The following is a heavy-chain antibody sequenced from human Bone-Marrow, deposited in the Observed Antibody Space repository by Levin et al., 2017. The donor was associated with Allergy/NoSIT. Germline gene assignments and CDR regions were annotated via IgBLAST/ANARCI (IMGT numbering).Heavy chain of an antibody. V-gene: IGHV4-59*02. CDR2: IYFSSTT. D-gene: IGHD3-3*01. CDR3: ARDLSDTSGYYWDV. CDR1: GGSVSKYC. J-gene: IGHJ3*01. Sequence: NPSETLSLTCTVSGGSVSKYCWSWIRQSPGKGLEWIGYIYFSSTTKYNPSLESRVTISADSSTNSFSLRLTSVTSADTAMYYCARDLSDTSGYYWDVWGQGTMVIVSS.